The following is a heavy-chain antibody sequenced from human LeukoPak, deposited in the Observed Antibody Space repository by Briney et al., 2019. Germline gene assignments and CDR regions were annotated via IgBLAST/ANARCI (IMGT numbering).Heavy chain of an antibody. Sequence: GGSLRLSCAASGFTFSSYGMHWVRQAPGKGLEWVAFIRCDGSNKYYADSVKGRFTISRDNSKNTLYLQMNSLRAEDTAVYYCAKDSMVGWIQPHRPPLGYWGQGTLVTVSS. CDR3: AKDSMVGWIQPHRPPLGY. J-gene: IGHJ4*02. V-gene: IGHV3-30*02. CDR2: IRCDGSNK. CDR1: GFTFSSYG. D-gene: IGHD5-18*01.